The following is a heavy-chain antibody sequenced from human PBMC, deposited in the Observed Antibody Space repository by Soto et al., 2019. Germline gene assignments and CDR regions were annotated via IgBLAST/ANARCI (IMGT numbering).Heavy chain of an antibody. V-gene: IGHV5-51*01. CDR1: GYSLTSYW. Sequence: LGESLKISCKGSGYSLTSYWIGWVRQMPGKGLEWMGIIYPGDSDTRYSPSFQGQVTISADKSISTAYLQWSSLKASDTAMYYCARVNYGSGSYLGYWGQGTLVTVSS. J-gene: IGHJ4*02. CDR2: IYPGDSDT. D-gene: IGHD3-10*01. CDR3: ARVNYGSGSYLGY.